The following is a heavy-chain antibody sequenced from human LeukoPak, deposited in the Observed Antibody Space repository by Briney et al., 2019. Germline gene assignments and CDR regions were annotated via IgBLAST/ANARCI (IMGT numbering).Heavy chain of an antibody. J-gene: IGHJ6*02. V-gene: IGHV3-53*01. Sequence: GGSLGLSCEASGFSVSSNDMSWVRQAPGKGLECVSVIDRGGSTFYADSVKGRFTISRDNSKNTLYLQMNSLRVEDTAEFYCAKRVGYGYGMDVWGQGTTVTVSS. D-gene: IGHD6-13*01. CDR1: GFSVSSND. CDR2: IDRGGST. CDR3: AKRVGYGYGMDV.